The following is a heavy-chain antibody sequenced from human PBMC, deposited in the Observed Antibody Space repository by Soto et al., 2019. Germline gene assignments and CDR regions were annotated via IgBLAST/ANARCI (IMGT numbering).Heavy chain of an antibody. CDR2: MYWDGDE. CDR3: AHKGGRGAGMDV. Sequence: QITLKESGPTLVNPTQTLTLTCIFSGFSLTTNGVGVAWIRQPPGKALEWLALMYWDGDERYSPFLKSRLTHTKRTSENQVVLTLTNMDPVDTGTYYCAHKGGRGAGMDVWCQGTTVTVSS. CDR1: GFSLTTNGVG. V-gene: IGHV2-5*02. D-gene: IGHD3-10*01. J-gene: IGHJ6*02.